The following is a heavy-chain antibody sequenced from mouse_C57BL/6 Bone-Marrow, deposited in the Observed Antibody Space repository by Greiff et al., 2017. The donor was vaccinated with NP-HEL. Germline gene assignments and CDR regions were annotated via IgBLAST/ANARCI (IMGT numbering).Heavy chain of an antibody. CDR1: GFTFSSYG. CDR3: ARLVPPY. CDR2: ISSGGSYT. V-gene: IGHV5-6*01. Sequence: EVMLVESGGDLVKPGGSLKLSCAASGFTFSSYGMSWVRQTPDKRLEWVATISSGGSYTYYPDSVKGRFTISRDNAKNTLYLQMSSLKSEDTAMYYCARLVPPYWGQGTTLTVSS. J-gene: IGHJ2*01.